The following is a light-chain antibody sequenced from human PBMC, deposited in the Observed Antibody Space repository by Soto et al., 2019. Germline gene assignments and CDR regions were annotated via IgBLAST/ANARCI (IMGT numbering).Light chain of an antibody. Sequence: DIQMTQSPSPLSASVGDRVTVTCRASQSISRYLNWYQQKPGNAPKLLIYAASNLQSGGPSRFRGSGSGTDFTLTISSLHPEDFATYFCQQSHTPPLTFGGGTKVDIK. CDR3: QQSHTPPLT. J-gene: IGKJ4*01. V-gene: IGKV1-39*01. CDR1: QSISRY. CDR2: AAS.